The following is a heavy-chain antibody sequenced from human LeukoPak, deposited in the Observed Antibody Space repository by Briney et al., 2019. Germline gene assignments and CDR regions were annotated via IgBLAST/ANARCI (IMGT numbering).Heavy chain of an antibody. D-gene: IGHD7-27*01. V-gene: IGHV3-53*01. CDR2: IYSGGST. CDR3: ARLQNWGRGAFDI. CDR1: GFTVSSNY. J-gene: IGHJ3*02. Sequence: GRSLRLSCAASGFTVSSNYMSWVRQAPGKGLEWVSVIYSGGSTYYADSVKGRFTISRDNSKNTLYLQMNSLRAEDTAVYYCARLQNWGRGAFDIWGQGTMVTVSS.